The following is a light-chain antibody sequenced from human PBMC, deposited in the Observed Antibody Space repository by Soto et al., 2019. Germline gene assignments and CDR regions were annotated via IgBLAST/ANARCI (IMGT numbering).Light chain of an antibody. CDR2: DAS. V-gene: IGKV1-5*01. Sequence: DFQVTQSPSTLSASVGARVTITCRASQSISNRLAWYHQKPGKTPNLLIYDASNLGSGVPSRFSVSGSGTEFTLTVSSLQPDDFATDDCQQYDTYSTFGQGTKVDIK. CDR1: QSISNR. J-gene: IGKJ1*01. CDR3: QQYDTYST.